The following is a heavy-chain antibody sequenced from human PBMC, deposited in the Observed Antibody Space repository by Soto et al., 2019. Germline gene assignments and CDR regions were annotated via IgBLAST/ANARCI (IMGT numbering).Heavy chain of an antibody. J-gene: IGHJ5*02. CDR2: MFYSGST. V-gene: IGHV4-59*12. D-gene: IGHD3-10*01. CDR3: ARGGRSIVTVVRGVKYWFDP. Sequence: PSETLSLTYTVSGGSISGYYWSWIRQPPGKGLEWIGYMFYSGSTTYNPSLRGRVTMTVDTSKNQFSLRLSSVTAADTAVYYCARGGRSIVTVVRGVKYWFDPWGQGTLVTVSS. CDR1: GGSISGYY.